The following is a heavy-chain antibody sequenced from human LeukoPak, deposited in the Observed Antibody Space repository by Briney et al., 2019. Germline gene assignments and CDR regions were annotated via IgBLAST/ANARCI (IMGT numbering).Heavy chain of an antibody. CDR2: IWYDGSNK. J-gene: IGHJ3*02. CDR3: ARVYDSSGYRLSGGAFDI. Sequence: GGSLRLSCAASGFTFSSYGMHWVRQAPGKGLEWVAVIWYDGSNKYYADSVRGRFTISRDNSKNTLYLQMNSLRAEDTAVYYCARVYDSSGYRLSGGAFDIWGQGTMVTVSS. CDR1: GFTFSSYG. D-gene: IGHD3-22*01. V-gene: IGHV3-33*01.